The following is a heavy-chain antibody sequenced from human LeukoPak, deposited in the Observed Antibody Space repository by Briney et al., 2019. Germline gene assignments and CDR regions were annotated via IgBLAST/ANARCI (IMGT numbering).Heavy chain of an antibody. Sequence: MSGGSLRLSCAASGFTFCGYSMNWVRQAPGKGLEWVSSISSSSSYIYYADSVKGRFTISRDNAEDSLYLQMNSLRGEATAVYYCATWLWFGERNFHYWGQGTLVTVSS. J-gene: IGHJ4*02. V-gene: IGHV3-21*01. D-gene: IGHD3-10*01. CDR1: GFTFCGYS. CDR3: ATWLWFGERNFHY. CDR2: ISSSSSYI.